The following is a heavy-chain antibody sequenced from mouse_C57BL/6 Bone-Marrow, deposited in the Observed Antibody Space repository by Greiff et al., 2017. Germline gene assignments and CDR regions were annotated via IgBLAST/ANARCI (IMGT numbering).Heavy chain of an antibody. CDR1: GYTFTSYW. D-gene: IGHD2-2*01. V-gene: IGHV1-62-3*01. CDR3: ARYLWLREYWYFDV. J-gene: IGHJ1*03. Sequence: VQLQQPGAELVKPGASVKLSCKASGYTFTSYWMHWVKQRPGRGLEWIGRIDPNSGGTKYNEKFKGKATLTVDPSSSTAYMQLSSLTSEDSAVFFCARYLWLREYWYFDVWGTGTTVTVSS. CDR2: IDPNSGGT.